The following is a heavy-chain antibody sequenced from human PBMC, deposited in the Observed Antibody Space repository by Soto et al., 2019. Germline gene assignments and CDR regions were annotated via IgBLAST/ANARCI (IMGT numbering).Heavy chain of an antibody. D-gene: IGHD6-13*01. CDR1: GYTFTSYG. CDR3: ARDGIAAAGTYYYYYMDV. J-gene: IGHJ6*03. V-gene: IGHV1-18*01. Sequence: ASVKGSCKASGYTFTSYGISWVRQAPGQGLEWMGWISAYNGNTNYAQKLQGRVTMTTDTSTSTAYMELRSLRSDDTAVYYCARDGIAAAGTYYYYYMDVRGKGTTVTVSS. CDR2: ISAYNGNT.